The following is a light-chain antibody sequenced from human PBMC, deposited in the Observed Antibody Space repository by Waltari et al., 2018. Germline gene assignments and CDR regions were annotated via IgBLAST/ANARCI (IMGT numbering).Light chain of an antibody. CDR1: LSIDDS. V-gene: IGKV3-15*01. Sequence: EIVMTQSPATLSVSRGGSATLSCRASLSIDDSLAWYQQKPGQPPRLLIHGASTRDTGIPARFSGSWSGTDFTLTISGLQSEDYAVYFCHQHNSWPPLSFGGGTKVEIK. CDR3: HQHNSWPPLS. CDR2: GAS. J-gene: IGKJ4*01.